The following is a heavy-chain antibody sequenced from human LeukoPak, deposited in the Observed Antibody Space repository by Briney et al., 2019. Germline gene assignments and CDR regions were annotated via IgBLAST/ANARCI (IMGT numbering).Heavy chain of an antibody. CDR3: ALDQSGSNQFDH. CDR1: GFTFNFYA. D-gene: IGHD1-26*01. CDR2: IHFDGILK. J-gene: IGHJ4*02. Sequence: PGGSLRLSCAASGFTFNFYAMHWVRQAPGKGLEWVAFIHFDGILKSQADSVKGRFTISRDNSKKTMYLQMNSLRPQDTAIYYCALDQSGSNQFDHWGQGTLVTVSS. V-gene: IGHV3-30*02.